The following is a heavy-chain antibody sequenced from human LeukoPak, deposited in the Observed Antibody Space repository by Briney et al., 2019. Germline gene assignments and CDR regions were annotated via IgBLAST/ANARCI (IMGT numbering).Heavy chain of an antibody. CDR3: ARGQPGGFDI. Sequence: GGSLRLSCAASGFIFSRYDMHWVRRTTGKGLEWVSRIRTAGDTNYPGSVKGRFTISREKTKNSLYLQMNSLRVGDTAMYYSARGQPGGFDISGQGTMVTVSS. CDR1: GFIFSRYD. J-gene: IGHJ3*02. V-gene: IGHV3-13*01. D-gene: IGHD3-10*01. CDR2: IRTAGDT.